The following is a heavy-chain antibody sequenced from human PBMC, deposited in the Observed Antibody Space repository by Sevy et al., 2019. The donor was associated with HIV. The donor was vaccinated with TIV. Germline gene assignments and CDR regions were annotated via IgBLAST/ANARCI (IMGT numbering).Heavy chain of an antibody. J-gene: IGHJ4*02. V-gene: IGHV4-34*01. CDR3: ARWRGTRITMIVVVVTGYFDY. CDR1: GGSFSDYS. Sequence: SETLSLTCAVYGGSFSDYSWSWIRQPPGKGLEWIGEINHSGSTNYNPSLKSRVTISVDTPENQFSLKLGSVTAADTAVYYCARWRGTRITMIVVVVTGYFDYWGQGTLVTVSS. D-gene: IGHD3-22*01. CDR2: INHSGST.